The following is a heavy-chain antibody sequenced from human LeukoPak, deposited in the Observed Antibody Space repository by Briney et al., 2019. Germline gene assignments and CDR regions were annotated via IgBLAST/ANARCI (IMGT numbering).Heavy chain of an antibody. CDR1: GYTFTGYY. CDR2: INPNSGGT. D-gene: IGHD4-17*01. CDR3: ARPPTTVTTWALDY. Sequence: ASVKVPCKASGYTFTGYYMHWVRQAPGQGLEWMGWINPNSGGTNYAQKFQGRVTMTRDMSTSTVYMELSSLRSEDTAVYYCARPPTTVTTWALDYWGQGTLVTVSS. J-gene: IGHJ4*02. V-gene: IGHV1-2*02.